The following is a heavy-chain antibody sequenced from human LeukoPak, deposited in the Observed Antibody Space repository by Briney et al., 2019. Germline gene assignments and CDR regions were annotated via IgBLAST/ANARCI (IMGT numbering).Heavy chain of an antibody. CDR1: GGSFSGYY. D-gene: IGHD3-16*01. CDR2: INHSGST. CDR3: ARHIYVWGPFDY. J-gene: IGHJ4*02. Sequence: PSETLSLTCAVYGGSFSGYYWSWIRQPPGKGLEWIGEINHSGSTNYNPSLKSRVTISVDTSKNQFSLKLSSVTAADTAVYYCARHIYVWGPFDYWGQGTLVTVSS. V-gene: IGHV4-34*01.